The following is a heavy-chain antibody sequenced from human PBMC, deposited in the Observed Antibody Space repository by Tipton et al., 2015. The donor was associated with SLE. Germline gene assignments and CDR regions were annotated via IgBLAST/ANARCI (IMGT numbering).Heavy chain of an antibody. J-gene: IGHJ5*01. Sequence: LRLSCTASGFTFGDYAMSRVRQAPGKGLEWIGEINHSGSTNYNPSLKSRVTISLDTSKNQFSLKVRSVTAADTAVYYCARGGRGWFDYWGQGTLVTVSS. CDR2: INHSGST. CDR1: GFTFGDYA. V-gene: IGHV4-34*01. CDR3: ARGGRGWFDY.